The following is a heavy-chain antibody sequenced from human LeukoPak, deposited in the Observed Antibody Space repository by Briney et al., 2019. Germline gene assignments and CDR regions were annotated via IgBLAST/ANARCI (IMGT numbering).Heavy chain of an antibody. J-gene: IGHJ5*02. CDR3: ARDMIVGAHPWFDP. D-gene: IGHD1-26*01. Sequence: KPSETLSLTCTVSGGSISSHYWSWIRQPPGKGLEWIGYIYYSGSTNYNPSLKSRVTISVDTSKNQFSLKLSSVTAADTAVYYCARDMIVGAHPWFDPWGQGTLVTVSS. V-gene: IGHV4-59*11. CDR1: GGSISSHY. CDR2: IYYSGST.